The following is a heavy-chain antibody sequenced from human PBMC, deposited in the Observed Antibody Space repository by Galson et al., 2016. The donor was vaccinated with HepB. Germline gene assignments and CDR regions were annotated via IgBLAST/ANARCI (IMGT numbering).Heavy chain of an antibody. J-gene: IGHJ6*02. CDR3: ARVAVTGNYHYYGVDV. D-gene: IGHD6-19*01. CDR2: TYYRSKRYN. CDR1: GDSVSSNSAA. Sequence: CAISGDSVSSNSAAWNWIRQSPSRGLEWLGRTYYRSKRYNDYAVSVKSRITINPDTSKNQFSLQLSSVTPEDTAVYYCARVAVTGNYHYYGVDVWGQGTTVTVSS. V-gene: IGHV6-1*01.